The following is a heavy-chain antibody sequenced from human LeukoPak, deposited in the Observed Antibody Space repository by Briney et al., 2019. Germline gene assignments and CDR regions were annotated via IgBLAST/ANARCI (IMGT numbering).Heavy chain of an antibody. CDR3: ARDISRYYYDSSGYSNAFDI. J-gene: IGHJ3*02. Sequence: QPGGSLRLSCAASGFTFDDYAMHWVRQAPGKGLEWVSGISWNSGSIGYADSVKGRFAISRDNAKNSLYLQMNSLRAEDTAVYYCARDISRYYYDSSGYSNAFDIWGQGTMVTVSS. CDR1: GFTFDDYA. CDR2: ISWNSGSI. V-gene: IGHV3-9*01. D-gene: IGHD3-22*01.